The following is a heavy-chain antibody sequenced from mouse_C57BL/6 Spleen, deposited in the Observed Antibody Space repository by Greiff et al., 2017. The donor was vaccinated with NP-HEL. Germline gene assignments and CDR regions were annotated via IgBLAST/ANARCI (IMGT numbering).Heavy chain of an antibody. V-gene: IGHV1-81*01. CDR3: ARWDYDYDGYAMDY. D-gene: IGHD2-4*01. J-gene: IGHJ4*01. CDR2: IYPRSGNT. Sequence: VKLQESGAELARPGASVKLSCKASGYTFTSYGISWVKQRTGQGLEWIGEIYPRSGNTYYNEKFKGKATLTADKSSSTAYMELRSLTSEDSAVYFCARWDYDYDGYAMDYWGQGTSVTVSS. CDR1: GYTFTSYG.